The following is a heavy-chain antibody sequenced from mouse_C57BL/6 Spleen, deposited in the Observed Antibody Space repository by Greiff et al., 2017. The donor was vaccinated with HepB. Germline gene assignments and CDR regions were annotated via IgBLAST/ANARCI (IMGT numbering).Heavy chain of an antibody. J-gene: IGHJ4*01. CDR1: GFTFSDDG. Sequence: EVNLVESGGGLVKPGGSLKLSCAASGFTFSDDGMNWVRQAPEKGLEWVAYIRSVSSTIYYADTVKGRFTIARDNAKNTLFLQMNILRSEDTAMYYCARSYSNYAMDYWGQGTSVTVSS. CDR2: IRSVSSTI. CDR3: ARSYSNYAMDY. V-gene: IGHV5-17*01. D-gene: IGHD2-5*01.